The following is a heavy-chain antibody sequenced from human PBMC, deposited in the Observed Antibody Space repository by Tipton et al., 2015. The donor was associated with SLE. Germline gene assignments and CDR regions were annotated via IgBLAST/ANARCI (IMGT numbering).Heavy chain of an antibody. V-gene: IGHV4-59*01. CDR2: ISYGGNT. J-gene: IGHJ6*03. CDR1: SGSISNYY. CDR3: ARGSYYMDV. Sequence: TLSLTCTVSSGSISNYYWNWIRQSPGKGLECVGYISYGGNTNYNPSLKSRVTISLDTSKNQFSLKLTSVTASDTAVYPCARGSYYMDVWDKGTTVTVSS.